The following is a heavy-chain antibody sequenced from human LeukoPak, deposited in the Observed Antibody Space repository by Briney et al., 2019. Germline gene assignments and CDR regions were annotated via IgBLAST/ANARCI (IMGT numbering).Heavy chain of an antibody. Sequence: GGSLRLSCAASGFTFSSYAMHWVRQAPGKGLEWVAVISYDGSNNYYADSVKGRFTISRDNSKNTLYLQMNSLRAEDSAVYYCARDPWYSCPLWFGELFYFDYWGQGTLVTVSS. CDR3: ARDPWYSCPLWFGELFYFDY. CDR2: ISYDGSNN. J-gene: IGHJ4*02. V-gene: IGHV3-30*04. CDR1: GFTFSSYA. D-gene: IGHD3-10*01.